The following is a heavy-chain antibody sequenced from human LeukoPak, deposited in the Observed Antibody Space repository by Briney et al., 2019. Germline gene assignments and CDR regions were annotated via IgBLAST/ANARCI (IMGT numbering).Heavy chain of an antibody. J-gene: IGHJ4*01. CDR2: INWDGGST. Sequence: GGSLRLSCAASGFNFDDYTMHWVRQIPGKSLEWVSLINWDGGSTFYADSVKGRFTISRDTRKNFLYLQMISLRTENTALYYCAKDLGKVIAAAGTSGFDSWGRGTLVTVSS. CDR1: GFNFDDYT. D-gene: IGHD6-13*01. CDR3: AKDLGKVIAAAGTSGFDS. V-gene: IGHV3-43*01.